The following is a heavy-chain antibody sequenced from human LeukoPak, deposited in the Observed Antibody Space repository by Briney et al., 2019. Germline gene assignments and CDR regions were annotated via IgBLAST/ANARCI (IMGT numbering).Heavy chain of an antibody. V-gene: IGHV1-69*13. Sequence: SVKVSCKASGGTFSSYAISWVRQAPGQGLERMGGIIALFGTANYAQKFQGRLTITADESTSTAYMELSSLRSEDTAVYYCARIRDGYNSYFFYGMDVWGQGTTVTVSS. CDR1: GGTFSSYA. J-gene: IGHJ6*02. D-gene: IGHD5-24*01. CDR3: ARIRDGYNSYFFYGMDV. CDR2: IIALFGTA.